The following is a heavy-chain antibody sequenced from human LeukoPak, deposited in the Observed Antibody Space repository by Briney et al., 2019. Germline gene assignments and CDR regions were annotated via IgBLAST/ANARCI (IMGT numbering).Heavy chain of an antibody. CDR2: ISSSSTYI. D-gene: IGHD4-23*01. J-gene: IGHJ6*02. V-gene: IGHV3-21*01. CDR1: GFTISSYN. CDR3: ARGSRWVAGYGMDV. Sequence: GGSLRPSCAASGFTISSYNINSARHAPGQVLECLSSISSSSTYIYYADSVKARFTISRDNARESLWLQMNSLRAEDTAVYYCARGSRWVAGYGMDVWGQGTTVTVSS.